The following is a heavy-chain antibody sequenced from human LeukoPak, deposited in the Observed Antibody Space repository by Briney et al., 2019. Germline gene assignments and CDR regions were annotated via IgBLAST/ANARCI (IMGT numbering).Heavy chain of an antibody. Sequence: GGSLRLSCAASGFNVTNYAMHWVRQAPGKGLEWVTLISYSGDKTYYADSVRGRFTVSRDNSNNTLYLQMSSLTAADTAVYYCAKDRSIGTYYTFDHWGQGTLVTVSS. D-gene: IGHD1-26*01. CDR2: ISYSGDKT. J-gene: IGHJ4*02. CDR1: GFNVTNYA. V-gene: IGHV3-30*04. CDR3: AKDRSIGTYYTFDH.